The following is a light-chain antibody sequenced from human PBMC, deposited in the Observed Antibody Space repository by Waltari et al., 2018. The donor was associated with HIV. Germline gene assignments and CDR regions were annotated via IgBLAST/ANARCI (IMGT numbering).Light chain of an antibody. CDR1: SSNIGAGYD. J-gene: IGLJ3*02. CDR3: QSYDSTLSGSDWV. CDR2: GNT. V-gene: IGLV1-40*01. Sequence: QSVLTQPPSVSGAPGQRVTISCTGSSSNIGAGYDVHWYQQLPGTAPKLLIYGNTHRASGVPDRFSGSKSDTSASLAITGLQSEDEADYSCQSYDSTLSGSDWVFGGGTKLTVL.